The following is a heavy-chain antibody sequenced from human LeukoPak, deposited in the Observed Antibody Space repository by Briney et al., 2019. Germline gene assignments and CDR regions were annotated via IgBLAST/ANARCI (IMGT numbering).Heavy chain of an antibody. CDR3: AREYVSGWYFHFDY. CDR1: GFTVSSNY. J-gene: IGHJ4*02. CDR2: IHSGGST. D-gene: IGHD6-19*01. Sequence: GGSLRLSCAASGFTVSSNYMSWVRQAPGKGLEWVSVIHSGGSTYYADSVKGRFTISRDNSKNTLYLQMNSLRAEDTAVYYCAREYVSGWYFHFDYWGQGTLVTVSS. V-gene: IGHV3-53*01.